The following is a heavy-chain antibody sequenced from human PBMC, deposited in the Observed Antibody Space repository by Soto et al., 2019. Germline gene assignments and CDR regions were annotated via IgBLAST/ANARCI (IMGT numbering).Heavy chain of an antibody. CDR2: INPGGGST. CDR1: GYTFTNYY. Sequence: QVQLVQSGAEVKKPGASVKVSCKASGYTFTNYYLHWVRQAPGQGLEWMGIINPGGGSTSYALKFQGRVTVTEDTSTSTVYMELSSLRPEDTALYYCARRLAGGFDYWGQGTLVTVSS. V-gene: IGHV1-46*03. CDR3: ARRLAGGFDY. J-gene: IGHJ4*02. D-gene: IGHD3-3*02.